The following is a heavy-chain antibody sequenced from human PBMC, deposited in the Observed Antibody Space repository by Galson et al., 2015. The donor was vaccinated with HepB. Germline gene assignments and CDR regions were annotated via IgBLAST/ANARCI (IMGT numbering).Heavy chain of an antibody. CDR3: ARTFYFDY. CDR1: GFTFSSYA. Sequence: SLRLSCAASGFTFSSYAMHWVRQAPGKGLEWVAVISYDGSNKYYADSVKGRFTISRDNSKNTLYLQMHSLRVEDTAVYYCARTFYFDYWGQGTVVTVSS. V-gene: IGHV3-30*04. CDR2: ISYDGSNK. J-gene: IGHJ4*02.